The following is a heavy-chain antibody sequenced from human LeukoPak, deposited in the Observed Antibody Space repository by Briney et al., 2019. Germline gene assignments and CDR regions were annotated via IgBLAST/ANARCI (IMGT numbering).Heavy chain of an antibody. V-gene: IGHV4-59*01. D-gene: IGHD3-3*01. Sequence: SETLSLTCTVSGVSISSYYWSWIRQPPGKGLEWIGYIYYTGTTNYNSSLKSRVTISADTSKNQFSLKLSSVTAADTAVYYCARGGGHYDFWSGYHKIAYFDYWGQGTLVTVSS. CDR3: ARGGGHYDFWSGYHKIAYFDY. CDR2: IYYTGTT. J-gene: IGHJ4*02. CDR1: GVSISSYY.